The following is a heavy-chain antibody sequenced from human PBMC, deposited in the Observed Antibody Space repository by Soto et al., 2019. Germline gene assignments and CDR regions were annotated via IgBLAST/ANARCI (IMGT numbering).Heavy chain of an antibody. V-gene: IGHV4-59*01. CDR1: GGSISSYY. CDR2: IYYSGST. Sequence: PSETLSLTCTVSGGSISSYYWSWIRQPPGKGLEWIGYIYYSGSTNYNPSLKSRVTISVDTSKNQFSLKLSSVTAADTAVYYCARFKGDGYNYPDNYFDYWGQGTLVTVSS. J-gene: IGHJ4*02. CDR3: ARFKGDGYNYPDNYFDY. D-gene: IGHD5-12*01.